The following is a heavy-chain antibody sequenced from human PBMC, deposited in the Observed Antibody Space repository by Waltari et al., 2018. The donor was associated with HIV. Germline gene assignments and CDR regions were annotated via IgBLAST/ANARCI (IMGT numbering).Heavy chain of an antibody. CDR1: GFTFSSYH. CDR3: ARTTHGIDF. J-gene: IGHJ4*02. CDR2: ITSSGYTI. V-gene: IGHV3-48*04. Sequence: EVQLVESGGGLVQPGGSLRLSCLASGFTFSSYHMNWVRQAPGKGLEWLSYITSSGYTIYYADSVEGRFTVSRDNAKNSLYLQMNSLRAEDTAVYYCARTTHGIDFWGQGTLVTVSS. D-gene: IGHD1-1*01.